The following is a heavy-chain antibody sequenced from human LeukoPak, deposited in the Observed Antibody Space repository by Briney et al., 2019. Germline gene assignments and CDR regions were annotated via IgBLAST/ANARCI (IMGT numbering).Heavy chain of an antibody. CDR2: INSDGSST. J-gene: IGHJ6*03. V-gene: IGHV3-74*01. D-gene: IGHD6-13*01. Sequence: PGGSLRLSCAASGLTFSSYWMHWVPQAPGKGLVWVSRINSDGSSTSYADSVKGRFTISRDNAKNTLYLQMNSLRAEDTAVYYCARDHLYSSSYYYYMDVWGKGTTVTVSS. CDR1: GLTFSSYW. CDR3: ARDHLYSSSYYYYMDV.